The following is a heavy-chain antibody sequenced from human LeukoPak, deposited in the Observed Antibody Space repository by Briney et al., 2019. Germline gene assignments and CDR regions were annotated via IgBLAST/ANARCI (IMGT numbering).Heavy chain of an antibody. CDR3: ARDPAFDY. Sequence: AGGSLRLSCAASGFTVSSNYMSWVRQAPGKGLEWVSVIYSGGSTYYADSVKGRFIISRDNSKSTLYLQMNSLRAEDTAVYYCARDPAFDYWGQGTLVTVSS. V-gene: IGHV3-53*01. CDR1: GFTVSSNY. J-gene: IGHJ4*02. CDR2: IYSGGST.